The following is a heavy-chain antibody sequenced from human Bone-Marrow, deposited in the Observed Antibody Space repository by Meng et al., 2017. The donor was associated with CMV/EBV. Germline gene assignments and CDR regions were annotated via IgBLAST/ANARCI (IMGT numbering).Heavy chain of an antibody. V-gene: IGHV1-69*06. CDR1: GGTFSSYA. CDR2: IIPIFGTA. D-gene: IGHD2-2*02. CDR3: ARPGKGYCSSTSCYTYGYYYYYGMDV. Sequence: SVKVSCKASGGTFSSYAISWVRQAPGQGLEWMGGIIPIFGTANYAQKFQGRVTITADKSTSTAYMELSSLRSEDTAVYYCARPGKGYCSSTSCYTYGYYYYYGMDVWGQGTTVTGSS. J-gene: IGHJ6*01.